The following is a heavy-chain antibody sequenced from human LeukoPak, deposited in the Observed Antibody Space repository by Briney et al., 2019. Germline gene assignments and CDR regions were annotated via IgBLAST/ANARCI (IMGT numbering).Heavy chain of an antibody. CDR3: ARYEGFGGYWFDP. J-gene: IGHJ5*02. CDR2: IYYSGST. D-gene: IGHD3-10*01. CDR1: GGSISSGSYY. Sequence: SETLSLTYTVSGGSISSGSYYWSWIRQPAGKGLEWIGYIYYSGSTNYNPSLKSRVTISVDTSKNQFSLKLSSVTAADTAVYYCARYEGFGGYWFDPWGQGTLVTVSS. V-gene: IGHV4-61*10.